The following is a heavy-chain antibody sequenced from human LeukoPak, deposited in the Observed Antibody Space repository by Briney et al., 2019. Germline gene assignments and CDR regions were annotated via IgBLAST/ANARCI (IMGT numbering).Heavy chain of an antibody. D-gene: IGHD5-18*01. J-gene: IGHJ5*02. Sequence: PSETLSLTCTVSGGSISSSGYYWGWIRQPPGKGLEWIGEINHSGSTNYNPSLKSRVTISVDTSKNQFSLKVNSVTAADTAVYYCARRGYTYGWGWFDPWGQGTLVTVSS. V-gene: IGHV4-39*07. CDR2: INHSGST. CDR1: GGSISSSGYY. CDR3: ARRGYTYGWGWFDP.